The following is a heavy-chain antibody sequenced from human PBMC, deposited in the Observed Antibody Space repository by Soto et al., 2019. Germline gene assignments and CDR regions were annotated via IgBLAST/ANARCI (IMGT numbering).Heavy chain of an antibody. CDR3: ARDIFGHYYIDS. V-gene: IGHV3-23*01. Sequence: PGGSLRLSCVATGLTFTNYAVSWVRRAPGKGLEWVSGISGSGGRTFYADSVKGRFTISGDNSKNTVYLQMNSLRAEDTAVYYCARDIFGHYYIDSWGQGTLVTVSS. J-gene: IGHJ4*02. CDR1: GLTFTNYA. CDR2: ISGSGGRT. D-gene: IGHD3-3*02.